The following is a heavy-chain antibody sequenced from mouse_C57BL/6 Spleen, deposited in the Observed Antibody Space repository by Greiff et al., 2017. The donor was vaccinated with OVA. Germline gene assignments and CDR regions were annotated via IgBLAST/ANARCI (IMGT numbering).Heavy chain of an antibody. CDR1: GYAFSSSW. CDR2: IYPGDGDT. CDR3: ARCGGKAFMDY. Sequence: QVQLQQSGPELVKPGASVKISCKASGYAFSSSWMNWVKQRPGKGLEWIGRIYPGDGDTNYNGKFKGKATLTADKSSSTAYMQLSSLTSEDSAVYFCARCGGKAFMDYWGQGTSVTVSS. V-gene: IGHV1-82*01. J-gene: IGHJ4*01. D-gene: IGHD1-1*02.